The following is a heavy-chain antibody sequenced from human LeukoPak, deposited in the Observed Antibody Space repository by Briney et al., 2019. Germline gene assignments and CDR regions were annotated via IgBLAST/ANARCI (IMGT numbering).Heavy chain of an antibody. V-gene: IGHV4-34*01. Sequence: SETLSLTCAVYGGSFSGYYWSWIRQPPGKGLEWIGEINHSGCTNYNPSLKSRVTISVDTSKNQFSLKLSSVTAADTAVYYCARRRTYYYDSSGYYVTFFDYWGQGTLVTVSS. CDR1: GGSFSGYY. J-gene: IGHJ4*02. CDR3: ARRRTYYYDSSGYYVTFFDY. D-gene: IGHD3-22*01. CDR2: INHSGCT.